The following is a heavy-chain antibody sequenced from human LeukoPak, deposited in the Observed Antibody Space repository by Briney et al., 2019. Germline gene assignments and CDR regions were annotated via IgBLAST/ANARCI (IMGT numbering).Heavy chain of an antibody. CDR2: ISGSDAGT. CDR3: AKGSRGSCSRTYCYPFDY. Sequence: PGGSLRLSCAASEFSVGSNYMTWVRQAPGKGLEWVSAISGSDAGTYYADSVKGRFTISRDNSKNTLYLQMNRLRAEDTAVYYCAKGSRGSCSRTYCYPFDYWGQGTLVTVSS. CDR1: EFSVGSNY. J-gene: IGHJ4*02. D-gene: IGHD2-2*01. V-gene: IGHV3-23*01.